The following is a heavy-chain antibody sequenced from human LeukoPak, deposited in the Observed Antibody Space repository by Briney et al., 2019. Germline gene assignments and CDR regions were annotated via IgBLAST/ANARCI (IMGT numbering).Heavy chain of an antibody. CDR3: ASEGSINAFDI. J-gene: IGHJ3*02. CDR2: IYYSGST. D-gene: IGHD3-3*02. Sequence: SSETLSLTCTVSGCSISSGGYYWSWIRQHPGKGLEWIGYIYYSGSTYDNPSLKRRVTISVDTSKNQFSLKLSSVTAADTAVYYCASEGSINAFDIWGQGTMVTVSS. CDR1: GCSISSGGYY. V-gene: IGHV4-31*03.